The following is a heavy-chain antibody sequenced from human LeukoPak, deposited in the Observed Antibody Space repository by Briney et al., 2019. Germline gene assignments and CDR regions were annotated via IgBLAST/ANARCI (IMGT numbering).Heavy chain of an antibody. V-gene: IGHV4-30-4*01. CDR2: IYYSGST. J-gene: IGHJ3*02. CDR3: ARPGSNYDFWSGSGAFDI. D-gene: IGHD3-3*01. Sequence: SETLSLTCTVSGGSISSGDYYWSWIRQPPGKGLEWIGYIYYSGSTYYNPSLKSRVTISVDTSKNQFSLKLSSVTAADTAVYYCARPGSNYDFWSGSGAFDIWGQGTMVTVSS. CDR1: GGSISSGDYY.